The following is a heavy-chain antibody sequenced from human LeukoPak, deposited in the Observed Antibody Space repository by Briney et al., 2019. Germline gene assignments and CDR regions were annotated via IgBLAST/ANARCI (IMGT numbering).Heavy chain of an antibody. V-gene: IGHV3-23*01. J-gene: IGHJ4*02. CDR2: ISGSGGST. D-gene: IGHD3-10*01. CDR1: GGSISSYY. Sequence: ETLSLTCTVSGGSISSYYWSWVRQAPGKGLEWVSAISGSGGSTYYADSVKGRFTISRDNSKNTLYLQMNSLRAEDTAVYYCAKGVGHFYGSGSYQGYWGQGTLVTVSS. CDR3: AKGVGHFYGSGSYQGY.